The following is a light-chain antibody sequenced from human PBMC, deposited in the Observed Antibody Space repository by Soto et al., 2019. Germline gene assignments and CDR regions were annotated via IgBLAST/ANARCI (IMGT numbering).Light chain of an antibody. J-gene: IGKJ2*01. CDR3: QQYGTSPYT. CDR2: GAS. Sequence: EIVLTQSPGTLSLSPGERATLSCRASQSVSSNYLAWYQHKPGQAPRLLIYGASSRATGIPVRFSGSGSGIEFSFTISRLEPEDFAVYYCQQYGTSPYTFGQGTELEIK. V-gene: IGKV3-20*01. CDR1: QSVSSNY.